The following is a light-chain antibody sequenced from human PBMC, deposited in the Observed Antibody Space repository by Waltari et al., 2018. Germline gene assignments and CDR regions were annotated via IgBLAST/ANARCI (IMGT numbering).Light chain of an antibody. CDR3: TSYTRADTYI. CDR1: RSDVGAYNY. CDR2: DVT. J-gene: IGLJ1*01. Sequence: QSALTQPASVSGSPGQSITISCTGTRSDVGAYNYVSWYLQHPGKVPKPIIYDVTNRPSWVSGRVSGSKSCNTAALTISGLQGEDEAEYFCTSYTRADTYIFGTGTTVTVL. V-gene: IGLV2-14*03.